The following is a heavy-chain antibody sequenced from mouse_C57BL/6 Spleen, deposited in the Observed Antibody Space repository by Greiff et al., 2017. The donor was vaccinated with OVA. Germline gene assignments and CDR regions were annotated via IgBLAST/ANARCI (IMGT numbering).Heavy chain of an antibody. CDR1: GYTFTDYN. V-gene: IGHV1-18*01. J-gene: IGHJ3*01. D-gene: IGHD2-4*01. CDR2: INPNNGGT. Sequence: EVKLVETGPELVKPGASVKIPCKASGYTFTDYNMDWVKQSHGKSLEWIGDINPNNGGTIYNQKFKGKATLTVDKSSSTAYMELRSLTSEDTAVYYCARPIYYDYWGQGTLVTVSA. CDR3: ARPIYYDY.